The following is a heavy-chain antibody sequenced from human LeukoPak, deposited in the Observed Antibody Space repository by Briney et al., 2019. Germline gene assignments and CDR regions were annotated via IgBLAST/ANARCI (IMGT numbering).Heavy chain of an antibody. J-gene: IGHJ4*02. CDR2: ISGSGGST. CDR1: EFTFSDYY. CDR3: AKDVVVVVAASAFDY. V-gene: IGHV3-23*01. Sequence: GGSLRLSCAASEFTFSDYYMSWVRQAPGKGLEWVSAISGSGGSTYYADSVKGRFTISRDNSKNTLYLQMNSLRAEDTAVYYCAKDVVVVVAASAFDYWGQGTLVTVSS. D-gene: IGHD2-15*01.